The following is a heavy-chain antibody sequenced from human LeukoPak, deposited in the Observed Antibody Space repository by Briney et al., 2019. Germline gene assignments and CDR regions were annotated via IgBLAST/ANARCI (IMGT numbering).Heavy chain of an antibody. D-gene: IGHD3-22*01. CDR3: ANTMIVVGSYYFDY. J-gene: IGHJ4*02. CDR2: IYYSGST. Sequence: SETLSLTCTVSGGSISSSSYYWGWIRKPPGKGLEWIGSIYYSGSTYYNPSLKSRVTISVDTSKNQFSLKLSSVTAADTAVYYCANTMIVVGSYYFDYWGQGTLVTVSS. CDR1: GGSISSSSYY. V-gene: IGHV4-39*01.